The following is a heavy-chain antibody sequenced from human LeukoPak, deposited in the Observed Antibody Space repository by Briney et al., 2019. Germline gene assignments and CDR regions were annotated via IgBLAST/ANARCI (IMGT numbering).Heavy chain of an antibody. CDR1: GYSFTNYW. D-gene: IGHD3-22*01. CDR3: ARRGNFDSSGYYYGEDY. Sequence: GESLKISCKSSGYSFTNYWIGWVRQMPGKGLEWMGIIYPGDSDTRYSPSFQGQVTISADKSISTAYLQWSSLKASDTAMYYCARRGNFDSSGYYYGEDYWGQGTLVTVSS. CDR2: IYPGDSDT. V-gene: IGHV5-51*01. J-gene: IGHJ4*02.